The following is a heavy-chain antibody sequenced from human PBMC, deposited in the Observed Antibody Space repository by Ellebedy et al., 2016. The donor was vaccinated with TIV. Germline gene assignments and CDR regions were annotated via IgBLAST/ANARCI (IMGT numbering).Heavy chain of an antibody. V-gene: IGHV3-53*01. D-gene: IGHD1-1*01. J-gene: IGHJ6*02. Sequence: GESLKISCAASGFTVSSNYMSWVRQAPGKGLEWVSVIYSGGSTYYADSVKGRFTISRDNSKNTLYLQMNSLRAEDTAVYYCARDHYTLERPTHYYYYGMDVWGQGTTVTVSS. CDR3: ARDHYTLERPTHYYYYGMDV. CDR2: IYSGGST. CDR1: GFTVSSNY.